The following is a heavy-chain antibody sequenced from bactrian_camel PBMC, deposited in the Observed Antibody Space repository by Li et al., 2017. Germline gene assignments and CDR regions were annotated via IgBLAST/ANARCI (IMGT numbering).Heavy chain of an antibody. CDR2: ITRIHGGT. D-gene: IGHD7*01. Sequence: HVQLVESGGGSVQAGGSLTLSCASAGYTISTYYRVFCMGWFRQAPGKEREGVASITRIHGGTAYADSVKGRFIISRDNTKDTWYLQMNILKPEDTAMYYCAAVVGCSTAPWLRDPGQRQGPIYWGQGTQVTVS. J-gene: IGHJ4*01. CDR3: AAVVGCSTAPWLRDPGQRQGPIY. V-gene: IGHV3S63*01. CDR1: GYTISTYYRVFC.